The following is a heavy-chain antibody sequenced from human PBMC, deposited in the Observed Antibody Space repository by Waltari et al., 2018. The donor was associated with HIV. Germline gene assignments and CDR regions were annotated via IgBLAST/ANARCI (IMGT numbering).Heavy chain of an antibody. CDR1: GFTFRSYS. J-gene: IGHJ4*02. V-gene: IGHV3-48*01. CDR2: ISSSSTTI. CDR3: ARDITLTPGPDY. D-gene: IGHD4-17*01. Sequence: EVQLVESGGGLAQPGGSLRRSCAASGFTFRSYSMNWVRQAPGKGLEWISYISSSSTTIYYADSVKGRFTVSRDNAKNSLYLQMSSLRAEDTAVYYCARDITLTPGPDYWGQGTLVTVSS.